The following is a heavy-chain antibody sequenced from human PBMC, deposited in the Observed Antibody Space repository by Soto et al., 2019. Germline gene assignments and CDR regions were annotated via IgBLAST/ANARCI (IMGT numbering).Heavy chain of an antibody. V-gene: IGHV4-59*08. J-gene: IGHJ6*03. CDR1: GGSISSYY. D-gene: IGHD5-12*01. CDR3: ARQYSGYDSYYYYYMDV. Sequence: SETLSLTCTVSGGSISSYYWSWIRQPPGKGLEWIGYIYYSGSTNYNTSLKSRVTISVDTSKNQFSLKLSSVTAADTAVYYCARQYSGYDSYYYYYMDVWGKGTTVTVSS. CDR2: IYYSGST.